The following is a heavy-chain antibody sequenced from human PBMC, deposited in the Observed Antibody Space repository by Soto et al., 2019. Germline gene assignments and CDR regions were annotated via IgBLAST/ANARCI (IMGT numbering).Heavy chain of an antibody. CDR1: GGSISSGGYY. Sequence: PSETLSLTCTVSGGSISSGGYYWSWIRQHPGKGLEWIGYIYYSGSTYYNPSLKRRVTISVDTSKNHFSLKLSSVTAADTAVYYCARDFGYYYSSGYCYAFDIWGQGTMVTVSS. CDR3: ARDFGYYYSSGYCYAFDI. D-gene: IGHD3-22*01. V-gene: IGHV4-31*03. CDR2: IYYSGST. J-gene: IGHJ3*02.